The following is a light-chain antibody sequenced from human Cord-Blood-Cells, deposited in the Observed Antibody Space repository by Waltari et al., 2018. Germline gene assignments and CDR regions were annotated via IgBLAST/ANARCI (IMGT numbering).Light chain of an antibody. V-gene: IGLV3-21*04. Sequence: SYVLTQPPSVSVAPGQTARITCGGNNIGSKSVHWYQQKPGPAPVLVIYYDRDRPSGIPERFSGSNSGNTATLTISRVEAGDEADYYCQVWDSSSDHDVFGTGTKVTVL. CDR3: QVWDSSSDHDV. J-gene: IGLJ1*01. CDR1: NIGSKS. CDR2: YDR.